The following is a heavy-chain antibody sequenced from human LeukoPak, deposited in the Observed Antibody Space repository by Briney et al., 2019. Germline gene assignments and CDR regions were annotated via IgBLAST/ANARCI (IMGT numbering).Heavy chain of an antibody. CDR3: ARGVPGAVRGVIFDY. D-gene: IGHD3-10*01. V-gene: IGHV1-18*01. J-gene: IGHJ4*02. CDR1: GYTFTSYG. CDR2: ISAYNGNT. Sequence: GASVKVSCKASGYTFTSYGTSWVRQAPGQGLEWMGWISAYNGNTNYAQKLQGRVTMTTDTSTSTAYMELRSLRSDDTAVYYCARGVPGAVRGVIFDYWGQGTLVTVSS.